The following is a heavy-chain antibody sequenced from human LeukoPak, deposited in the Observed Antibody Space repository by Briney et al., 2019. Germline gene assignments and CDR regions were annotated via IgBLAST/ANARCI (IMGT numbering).Heavy chain of an antibody. Sequence: PGGSLRLSCAASGFTFSSYAMSWVRQAPGKGLEWVSTISGSGGSTDYADSVKGRFTISRDNSKNTLYLQMNSLRAEDTAAYYCAKLPTYYYESSGYPDYWGQGTLVTVSS. D-gene: IGHD3-22*01. CDR3: AKLPTYYYESSGYPDY. CDR1: GFTFSSYA. V-gene: IGHV3-23*01. CDR2: ISGSGGST. J-gene: IGHJ4*02.